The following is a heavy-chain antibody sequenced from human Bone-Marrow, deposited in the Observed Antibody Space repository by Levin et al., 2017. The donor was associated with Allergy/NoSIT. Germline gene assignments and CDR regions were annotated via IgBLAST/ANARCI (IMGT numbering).Heavy chain of an antibody. D-gene: IGHD2-15*01. V-gene: IGHV4-4*07. CDR1: GGSISSYY. J-gene: IGHJ5*02. CDR2: IYTSGST. Sequence: SETLSLTCTVSGGSISSYYWSWIRQPAGKGLEWIGRIYTSGSTNYNPSLKSRVTMSVDTSKNQFSLKLSSVTAADTAVYYCAGDWPRRSGCSGGSCYRYNWFDPWGQGTLVTVSS. CDR3: AGDWPRRSGCSGGSCYRYNWFDP.